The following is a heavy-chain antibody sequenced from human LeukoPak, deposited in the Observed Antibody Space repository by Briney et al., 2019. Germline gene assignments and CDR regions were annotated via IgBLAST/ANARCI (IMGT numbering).Heavy chain of an antibody. CDR3: AKASLMVRGVINY. J-gene: IGHJ4*02. V-gene: IGHV3-48*03. D-gene: IGHD3-10*01. CDR2: ISSSGNTI. CDR1: RFTFSSYE. Sequence: GGSLRLSCAASRFTFSSYEMNWVRQAPGKGLEWVSYISSSGNTIFYADSVKGRFTISRDNAKNSLYLQMNSLRAEDTAVYYCAKASLMVRGVINYWGQGTLVTVTS.